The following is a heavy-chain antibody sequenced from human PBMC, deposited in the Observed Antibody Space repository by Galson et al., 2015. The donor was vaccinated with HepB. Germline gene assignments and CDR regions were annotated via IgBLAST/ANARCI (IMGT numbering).Heavy chain of an antibody. D-gene: IGHD5-24*01. CDR2: ISSSSSTI. CDR3: ARDSAGDGYNGGSAFDI. J-gene: IGHJ3*02. CDR1: GFTFSSYS. Sequence: SLRLSCAASGFTFSSYSMNWVRQAPGRGLEWVPYISSSSSTIYYADSVKGRFTISRDNAKNSLYLQMNSLRDEDTAVYYCARDSAGDGYNGGSAFDIWGQGTMVTVSS. V-gene: IGHV3-48*02.